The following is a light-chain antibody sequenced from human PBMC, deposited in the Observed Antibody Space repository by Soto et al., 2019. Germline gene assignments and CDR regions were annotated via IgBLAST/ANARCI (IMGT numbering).Light chain of an antibody. Sequence: QSVLTRPPSVSGSPGQSVTISCTGTSSDVGGYDYVSWYQQRPGKAPKLLIYDVTKRPSGVPDRFSGSKSGNTASLTIPGLQAEDEADFYCCSYGGSFPYVFGTGTKVTVL. CDR1: SSDVGGYDY. CDR2: DVT. J-gene: IGLJ1*01. V-gene: IGLV2-11*01. CDR3: CSYGGSFPYV.